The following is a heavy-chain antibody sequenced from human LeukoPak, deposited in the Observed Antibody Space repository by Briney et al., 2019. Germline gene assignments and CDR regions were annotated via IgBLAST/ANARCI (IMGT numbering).Heavy chain of an antibody. CDR3: ARGGIAAAGRLWFDP. D-gene: IGHD6-13*01. Sequence: SEALSLTCTVSGGSISSYYWSWIRQPPGKGLEWIGYIYYSGSTNYNPSLKSRVTISVDTSKNQFSLKLSSVTAADTAVYYCARGGIAAAGRLWFDPWGQGTLVTVSS. J-gene: IGHJ5*02. CDR1: GGSISSYY. CDR2: IYYSGST. V-gene: IGHV4-59*01.